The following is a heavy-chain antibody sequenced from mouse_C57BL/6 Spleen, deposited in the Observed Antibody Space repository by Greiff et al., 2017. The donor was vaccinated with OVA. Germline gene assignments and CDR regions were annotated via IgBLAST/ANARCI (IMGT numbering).Heavy chain of an antibody. D-gene: IGHD1-1*01. Sequence: EVHLVESGGGLVQPGGSLKLSCAASGFTFSDYGMAWVRQAPRKGPEWVAFISNLAYSIYYADTVTGRFTISRENAKNTLYLEMSSLRSEDTAMYYCASLTDDWYFDVWGTGTTVTVSS. CDR2: ISNLAYSI. V-gene: IGHV5-15*01. CDR1: GFTFSDYG. J-gene: IGHJ1*03. CDR3: ASLTDDWYFDV.